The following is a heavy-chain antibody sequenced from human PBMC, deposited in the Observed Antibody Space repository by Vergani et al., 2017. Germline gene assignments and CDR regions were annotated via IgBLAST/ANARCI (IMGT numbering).Heavy chain of an antibody. CDR1: GFTFSSYG. D-gene: IGHD2-21*02. V-gene: IGHV3-30*03. J-gene: IGHJ4*02. Sequence: QVQLVESGGGVVQPGRSLRLSCAASGFTFSSYGMHWVRQAPGKGLEWVAVISYDGSNKYYADSVKGRFTISRDNSKNTLYLQMNSLRAEDTAVYYCTSVVTAMGNDYWGQGTLVTVSS. CDR3: TSVVTAMGNDY. CDR2: ISYDGSNK.